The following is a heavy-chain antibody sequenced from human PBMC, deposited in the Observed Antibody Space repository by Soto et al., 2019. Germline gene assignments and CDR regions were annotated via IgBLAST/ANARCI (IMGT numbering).Heavy chain of an antibody. D-gene: IGHD3-3*01. CDR3: ATAVRFLDWNWFDP. Sequence: SVKVSCKASGGTFSSYAISWVRQAPGQGLEWMGGIIPIFGTANYAQKFQGRVTITRDTSASTAYMELSSLRSEDTAVYYCATAVRFLDWNWFDPWGQGTLVTVSS. J-gene: IGHJ5*02. CDR1: GGTFSSYA. V-gene: IGHV1-69*05. CDR2: IIPIFGTA.